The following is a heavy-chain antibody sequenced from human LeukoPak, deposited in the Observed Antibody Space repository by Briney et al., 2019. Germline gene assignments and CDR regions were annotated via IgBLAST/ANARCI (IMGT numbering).Heavy chain of an antibody. CDR3: ARVAGGSLLHSHAFDI. V-gene: IGHV3-7*01. CDR1: GFTFSSYW. J-gene: IGHJ3*02. D-gene: IGHD3-22*01. CDR2: IKKDGSDK. Sequence: GGSLRLSCAASGFTFSSYWMSWVRQAPGKGLEWVANIKKDGSDKYYVDSVKGRFTISRDNAKNSLYLEMNSLRAEDTAVYYCARVAGGSLLHSHAFDIWGQGTMVTVSS.